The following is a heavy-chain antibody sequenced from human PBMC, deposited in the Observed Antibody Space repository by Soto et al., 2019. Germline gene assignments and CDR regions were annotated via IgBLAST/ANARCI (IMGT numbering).Heavy chain of an antibody. V-gene: IGHV4-39*02. CDR1: GVSLNNGAYY. D-gene: IGHD4-4*01. J-gene: IGHJ6*02. CDR3: VRDGDGRMTTNPYYYNGMDV. Sequence: QLQLQESGPGLVKPSESLFLMCTVSGVSLNNGAYYWGWVRQPPGMGLEWIGSISYIGTTYYNPSLKSRVTISVDTSKNQFSLTLTSVTAADTAMYYCVRDGDGRMTTNPYYYNGMDVWGPGTTVTVSS. CDR2: ISYIGTT.